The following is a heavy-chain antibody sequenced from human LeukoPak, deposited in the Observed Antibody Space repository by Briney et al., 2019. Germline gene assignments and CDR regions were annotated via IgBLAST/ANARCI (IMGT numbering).Heavy chain of an antibody. CDR3: ARDAGHQLSRRNYYAMDV. Sequence: SETLSLTCTVSGGSISSSSYYWGWIRQPPGKGLEWIGSIYYGGSTYYNSSLKSRVTISVDISKNQFSLKVSPVTAADTAVYYCARDAGHQLSRRNYYAMDVWGQGTTVTVSS. J-gene: IGHJ6*02. CDR2: IYYGGST. CDR1: GGSISSSSYY. D-gene: IGHD2-2*01. V-gene: IGHV4-39*07.